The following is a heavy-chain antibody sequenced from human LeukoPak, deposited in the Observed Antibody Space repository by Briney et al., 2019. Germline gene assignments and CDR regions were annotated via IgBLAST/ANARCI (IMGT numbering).Heavy chain of an antibody. CDR2: IRSKAYGGTT. CDR3: TRTISNYGGNSGFDY. J-gene: IGHJ4*02. CDR1: GFTFGDYA. Sequence: GGSLRPSCTASGFTFGDYAMSWVRQAPGKGLEWVGFIRSKAYGGTTEYAASVKGRFTISRDDSKSIAYLQMNSLKTEDTAVYYCTRTISNYGGNSGFDYWGQGTLVTVSS. V-gene: IGHV3-49*04. D-gene: IGHD4-23*01.